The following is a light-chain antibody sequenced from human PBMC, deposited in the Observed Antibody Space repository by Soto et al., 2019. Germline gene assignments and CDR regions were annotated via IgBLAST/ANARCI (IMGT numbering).Light chain of an antibody. Sequence: EIVLTQSPGTLSLSPGERATLSCRASHSVSSSYLAWYQQKPGQAPRLLISGASSRDTGIPDRFSGSGSGTDFTLTISRLVPEDFAVYYCQLYGSLPPITFGQGTRLEIK. V-gene: IGKV3-20*01. CDR3: QLYGSLPPIT. J-gene: IGKJ5*01. CDR1: HSVSSSY. CDR2: GAS.